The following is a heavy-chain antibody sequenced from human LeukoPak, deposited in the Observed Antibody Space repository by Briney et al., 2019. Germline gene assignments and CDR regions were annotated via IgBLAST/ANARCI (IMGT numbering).Heavy chain of an antibody. CDR3: ARKIHGPGSYVWSRSRWFDP. V-gene: IGHV4-34*01. CDR1: GGSLSGYY. Sequence: SETLSLTCAVYGGSLSGYYWSWIRQPPGKGLEWIGEIDHSGNTNYNPSLKSRVTISVDTSNNQLSLRLISVTAADTAVYYCARKIHGPGSYVWSRSRWFDPWGQGTLVTVSS. CDR2: IDHSGNT. J-gene: IGHJ5*02. D-gene: IGHD3-10*01.